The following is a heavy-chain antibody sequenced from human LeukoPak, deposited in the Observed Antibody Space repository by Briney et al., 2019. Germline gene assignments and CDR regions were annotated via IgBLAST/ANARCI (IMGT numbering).Heavy chain of an antibody. CDR3: AKKSPGTYYAPPDY. Sequence: GRSLRLSCAASGFTFSSYGMHWVRQAPGRGLEWVAVTSYDGSNKNYADSVKGRFTISRDNSKNTLYLQMNSLRAEDTAVYYCAKKSPGTYYAPPDYWGQGTLVTVSS. D-gene: IGHD3-10*01. CDR1: GFTFSSYG. J-gene: IGHJ4*02. CDR2: TSYDGSNK. V-gene: IGHV3-30*18.